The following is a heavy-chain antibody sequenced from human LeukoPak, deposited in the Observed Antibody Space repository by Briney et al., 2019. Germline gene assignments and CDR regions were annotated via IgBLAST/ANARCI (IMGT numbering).Heavy chain of an antibody. CDR1: GFTFTSSA. V-gene: IGHV1-58*02. CDR3: AATTTVVTGGVYYGMDV. Sequence: GTSVKVSCKTSGFTFTSSAMQWVRQASGQRLEWIGWIVVGSGNTNYAQKFQERVTITRDMSTSTAYMELSSLRSEDTAVYYCAATTTVVTGGVYYGMDVWGQGTTVTVSS. D-gene: IGHD4-23*01. CDR2: IVVGSGNT. J-gene: IGHJ6*02.